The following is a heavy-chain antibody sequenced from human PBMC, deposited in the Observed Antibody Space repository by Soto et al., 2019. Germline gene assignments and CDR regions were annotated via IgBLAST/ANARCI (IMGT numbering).Heavy chain of an antibody. CDR3: TRGYGDYVRDY. V-gene: IGHV3-73*01. J-gene: IGHJ4*02. D-gene: IGHD4-17*01. CDR1: GFTFSGSA. CDR2: IRSKSNSYAT. Sequence: EVQLVESGGGLVQPGGSLKLSCAVSGFTFSGSAMHWVRQASGKGLEWVGRIRSKSNSYATAYVASVKGRFTISRDDSKNTAYLQMHSRKAEDTAVDYCTRGYGDYVRDYWGQGTLVTVSS.